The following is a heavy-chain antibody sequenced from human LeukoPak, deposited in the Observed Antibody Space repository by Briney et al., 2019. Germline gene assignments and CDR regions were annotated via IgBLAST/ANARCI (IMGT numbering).Heavy chain of an antibody. CDR1: GFRFSSYW. CDR3: ARDLWIGELSLGH. J-gene: IGHJ4*02. V-gene: IGHV3-7*04. CDR2: IKQDGSEK. D-gene: IGHD3-10*01. Sequence: GGSLRLSCAASGFRFSSYWMSWVRQAPGKGLEWVANIKQDGSEKYYVDSVKGRFTISRDNAKNSLYLQMNSLRADDTAVYYCARDLWIGELSLGHWGQGTLVTVSS.